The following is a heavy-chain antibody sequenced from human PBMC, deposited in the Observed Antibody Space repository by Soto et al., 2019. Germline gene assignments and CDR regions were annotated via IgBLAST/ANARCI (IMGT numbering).Heavy chain of an antibody. CDR1: GFTFSSYA. Sequence: PGVSLRLSCAASGFTFSSYAMHSVREAPGKGLEWVAVISYDGSNKYYADSVKGRFTISRDNSKNTLYLQMNSLRAEDTAVYYCAREMVVVAATLYYGMDVWGQGTTVTVSS. CDR2: ISYDGSNK. CDR3: AREMVVVAATLYYGMDV. D-gene: IGHD2-15*01. V-gene: IGHV3-30-3*01. J-gene: IGHJ6*02.